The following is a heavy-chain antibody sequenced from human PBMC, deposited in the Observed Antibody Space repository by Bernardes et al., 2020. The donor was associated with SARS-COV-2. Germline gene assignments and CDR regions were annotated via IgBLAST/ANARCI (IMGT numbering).Heavy chain of an antibody. CDR2: ISSTSTITT. D-gene: IGHD2-2*01. CDR1: GFNFIDYS. J-gene: IGHJ3*02. V-gene: IGHV3-48*01. Sequence: GGSLRLSCAASGFNFIDYSMNWVRQAPGKGLEWVSYISSTSTITTHYADSVKGRFTISRDNAENSLYLQMNSLRAEDTAVYYCARDGGMPGGAFDIWGQGTMVTVS. CDR3: ARDGGMPGGAFDI.